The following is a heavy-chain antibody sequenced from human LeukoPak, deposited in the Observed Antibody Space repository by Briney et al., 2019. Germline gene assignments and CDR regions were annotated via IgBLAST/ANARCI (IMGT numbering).Heavy chain of an antibody. Sequence: GGSLRLSCVASGFLFSNYWMSWVRQAPGKGLEWVANIKPDGTEKYYVDSLKGRFTISRDNAKNSLYLQMNSLRVEDTAVYYCARGGNSSWDYWGQGALVTVSS. J-gene: IGHJ4*02. D-gene: IGHD6-6*01. CDR3: ARGGNSSWDY. CDR1: GFLFSNYW. V-gene: IGHV3-7*01. CDR2: IKPDGTEK.